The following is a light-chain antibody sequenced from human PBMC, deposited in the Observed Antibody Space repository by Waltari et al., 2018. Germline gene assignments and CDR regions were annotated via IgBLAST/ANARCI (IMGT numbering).Light chain of an antibody. J-gene: IGLJ2*01. CDR2: DVT. CDR3: CSYAGSNSLV. Sequence: QSALTQPPSASGSRGQSVTISCTGTSNDVGGYNYVSWYQQHPGKAPKFMIYDVTKRPSGVPDRFSGSKSGNTASRTVSGLQAEDEADYYCCSYAGSNSLVFGGGTKLTVL. CDR1: SNDVGGYNY. V-gene: IGLV2-8*01.